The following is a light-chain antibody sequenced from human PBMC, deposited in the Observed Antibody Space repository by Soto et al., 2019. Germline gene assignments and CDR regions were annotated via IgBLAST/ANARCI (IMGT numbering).Light chain of an antibody. CDR1: QSVSSSY. J-gene: IGKJ5*01. Sequence: EILLTQSPCTLSLSLGERATLSCRASQSVSSSYLAWYQQKPGQAPRLLIYGASTRATGIPERFSGSGSGTEFTLTISSLQSEDFEVYYCQQYTNWPKTFGQGTRLEIK. CDR3: QQYTNWPKT. CDR2: GAS. V-gene: IGKV3D-15*01.